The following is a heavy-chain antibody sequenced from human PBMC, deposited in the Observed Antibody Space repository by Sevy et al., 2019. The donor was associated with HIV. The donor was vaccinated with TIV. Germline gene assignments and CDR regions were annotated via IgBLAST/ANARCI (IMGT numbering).Heavy chain of an antibody. D-gene: IGHD3-22*01. CDR3: ATTKDYYDSSGYPFDD. CDR1: GYTLTKLS. J-gene: IGHJ4*02. V-gene: IGHV1-24*01. CDR2: FDPEDGDPEDGET. Sequence: ASVKVSCTVSGYTLTKLSMHWVRQAPGKGPEWLGTFDPEDGDPEDGETVYAQKFQDRVIMTDDISTDTAYMELSSLTCEDTAVYYCATTKDYYDSSGYPFDDWGQGTLVTVSS.